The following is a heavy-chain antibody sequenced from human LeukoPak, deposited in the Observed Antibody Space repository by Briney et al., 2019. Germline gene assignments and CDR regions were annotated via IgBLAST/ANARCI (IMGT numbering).Heavy chain of an antibody. V-gene: IGHV3-33*01. J-gene: IGHJ3*02. D-gene: IGHD3-16*01. CDR1: GFTFSSYG. CDR2: ILNDGSQE. Sequence: GGSLRLSCAASGFTFSSYGMHWVRQAPGQGLEWGAVILNDGSQEKYADSVKGRFTISRDNSKNTLFLQMNSLRAEDTAVYYCARDDALGDNALDIWGQGTMVTVSS. CDR3: ARDDALGDNALDI.